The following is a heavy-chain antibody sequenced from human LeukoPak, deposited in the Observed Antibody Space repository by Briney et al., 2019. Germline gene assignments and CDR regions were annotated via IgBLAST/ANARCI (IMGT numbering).Heavy chain of an antibody. V-gene: IGHV4-61*02. CDR2: IYTSGST. CDR3: ARQESSSSPYYYYYYYMDV. D-gene: IGHD6-6*01. Sequence: SETLSLTCTVSGGSICSGSYYWSWVRQPAGEGLEWIGRIYTSGSTNYNPSLKSRVTISVDTSKNQFSLKLSSVTAADTAVYYCARQESSSSPYYYYYYYMDVWGKGTTVTVPS. CDR1: GGSICSGSYY. J-gene: IGHJ6*03.